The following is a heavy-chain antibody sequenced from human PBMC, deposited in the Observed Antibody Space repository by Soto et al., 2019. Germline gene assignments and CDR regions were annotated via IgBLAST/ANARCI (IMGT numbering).Heavy chain of an antibody. CDR2: MNPRSGNT. V-gene: IGHV1-8*01. CDR3: TANSWTGAGLDF. Sequence: ASVKVSCKASGYTFTSWDVYWVRQAAGQGLEWMGYMNPRSGNTGYEQKFQGRVTMTRDTSISTAYMELSSLTSDDTAVYYCTANSWTGAGLDFWGQGTPVTVSS. CDR1: GYTFTSWD. D-gene: IGHD6-13*01. J-gene: IGHJ4*01.